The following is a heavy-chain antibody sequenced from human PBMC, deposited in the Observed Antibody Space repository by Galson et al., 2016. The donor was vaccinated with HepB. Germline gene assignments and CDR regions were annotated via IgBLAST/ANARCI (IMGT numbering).Heavy chain of an antibody. CDR1: GYSLTTHV. CDR3: ARGGSVNWKDIALRSWFDP. V-gene: IGHV1-3*01. D-gene: IGHD1-1*01. J-gene: IGHJ5*02. Sequence: SVKVSCKASGYSLTTHVMHWIRQAPGQRLEWMGWINAGNDNTKYSQKFQGRVTITRDTSANSTYIQLSRLRYEDTAVYYCARGGSVNWKDIALRSWFDPWGQGTLVTVSS. CDR2: INAGNDNT.